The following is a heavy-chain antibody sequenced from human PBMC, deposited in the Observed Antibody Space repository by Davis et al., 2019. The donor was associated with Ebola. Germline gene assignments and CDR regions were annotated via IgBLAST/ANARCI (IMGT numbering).Heavy chain of an antibody. CDR2: FNPENDER. CDR1: DYTLFQLS. CDR3: ATRGLVVVAATPYYYGLDV. Sequence: AASVKVSCKVSDYTLFQLSIHWVRQVPGKGLEWMGGFNPENDERTYAQRFQGRVTTTEDTSTHTAYMELSGLTSEDTAVYYCATRGLVVVAATPYYYGLDVWGQGTTVTVSS. J-gene: IGHJ6*02. V-gene: IGHV1-24*01. D-gene: IGHD2-15*01.